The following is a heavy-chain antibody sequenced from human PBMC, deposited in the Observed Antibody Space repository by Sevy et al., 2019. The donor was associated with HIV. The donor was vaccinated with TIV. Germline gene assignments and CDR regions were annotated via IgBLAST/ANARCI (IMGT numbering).Heavy chain of an antibody. V-gene: IGHV3-48*03. CDR1: GFMFSSYE. J-gene: IGHJ4*02. D-gene: IGHD4-17*01. Sequence: GGSQRLSCTASGFMFSSYEMNWVRQAPGKGLEWISYISYSGSSTYYSDSVKGRFTISRDTAKNSLYLQMNSLRAEETAVYYCARDLPPSATTVAHFDYWGQGTLVTVSS. CDR3: ARDLPPSATTVAHFDY. CDR2: ISYSGSST.